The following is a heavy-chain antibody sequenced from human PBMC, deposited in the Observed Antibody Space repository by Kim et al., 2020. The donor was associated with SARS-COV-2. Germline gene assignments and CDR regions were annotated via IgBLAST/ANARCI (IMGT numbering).Heavy chain of an antibody. J-gene: IGHJ4*02. CDR1: GYSFTSYW. Sequence: GESPKISCKGSGYSFTSYWIGWVRQMPGKGLEWMGIIYPGDSDTRYSPSFQGQVTISADKSISTAYLQWSSLKASDTAMYYCASSPMYSSSWYYFDYWGQGTLVTVSS. CDR3: ASSPMYSSSWYYFDY. V-gene: IGHV5-51*01. D-gene: IGHD6-13*01. CDR2: IYPGDSDT.